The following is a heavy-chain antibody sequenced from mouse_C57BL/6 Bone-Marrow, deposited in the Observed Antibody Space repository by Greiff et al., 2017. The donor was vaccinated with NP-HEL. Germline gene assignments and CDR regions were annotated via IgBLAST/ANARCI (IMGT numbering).Heavy chain of an antibody. V-gene: IGHV1-81*01. CDR2: IYPRSGNT. D-gene: IGHD2-2*01. J-gene: IGHJ4*01. CDR1: GYTFTSYG. CDR3: AREGRLSYYAMDY. Sequence: QVQLKESGAELARPGASVKLSCKASGYTFTSYGISWVKQRTGQGLEWIGEIYPRSGNTYYNEKFKGKATLTADNSSSTAYMELRSLTSEDSAVYFCAREGRLSYYAMDYWGQGTSVTVSS.